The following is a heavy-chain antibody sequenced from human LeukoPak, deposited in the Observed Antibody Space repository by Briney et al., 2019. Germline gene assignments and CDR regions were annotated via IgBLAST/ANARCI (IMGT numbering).Heavy chain of an antibody. CDR2: IYYSGST. CDR1: GGSISRHC. J-gene: IGHJ6*03. D-gene: IGHD2-21*02. Sequence: SETLSLTGTGSGGSISRHCWSWIRQPPGKGLEGIGEIYYSGSTNISPSLKSRVPISVATSKNHFSLKLPSVAAADTAVYYCARAGGDPHYYYYYYMDVWGKGTPVTVSS. CDR3: ARAGGDPHYYYYYYMDV. V-gene: IGHV4-59*11.